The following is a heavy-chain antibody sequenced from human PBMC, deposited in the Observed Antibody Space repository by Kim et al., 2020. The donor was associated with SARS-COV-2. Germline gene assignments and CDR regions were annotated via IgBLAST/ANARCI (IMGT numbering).Heavy chain of an antibody. V-gene: IGHV3-33*01. CDR3: ARDTRDYYGMDV. J-gene: IGHJ6*02. Sequence: AAPVKGRFTISGDNSKNTLYLQMNSLRAEDTAVYYCARDTRDYYGMDVWGQGTTVTVSS.